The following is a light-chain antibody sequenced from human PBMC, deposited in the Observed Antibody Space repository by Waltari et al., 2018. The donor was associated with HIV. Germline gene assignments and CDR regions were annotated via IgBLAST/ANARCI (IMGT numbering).Light chain of an antibody. Sequence: QTVVTQEPSFSVSPGGTVTLPCGLNSGSVSTSYYPSWYQQTPGQTPRTLIYSTNTRSSGVPDRFSGSILGNKAALTITGAQADDESDYYCVLYMGGGIWVFGGGTKVTVL. CDR3: VLYMGGGIWV. J-gene: IGLJ3*02. V-gene: IGLV8-61*01. CDR1: SGSVSTSYY. CDR2: STN.